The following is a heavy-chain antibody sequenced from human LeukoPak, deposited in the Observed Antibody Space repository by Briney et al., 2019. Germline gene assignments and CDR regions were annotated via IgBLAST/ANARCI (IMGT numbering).Heavy chain of an antibody. D-gene: IGHD2-15*01. CDR1: GYTFTSYG. Sequence: GASVKVSCKASGYTFTSYGISWVRQAPGQGLEWMGWISAYNGNTNYAQKLQGRVTMTTDTSTSTAYMELRSLRSDDTAVYYCARDRYCSGGSCYYGWFDPRGQGTLVTVSS. V-gene: IGHV1-18*01. CDR3: ARDRYCSGGSCYYGWFDP. J-gene: IGHJ5*02. CDR2: ISAYNGNT.